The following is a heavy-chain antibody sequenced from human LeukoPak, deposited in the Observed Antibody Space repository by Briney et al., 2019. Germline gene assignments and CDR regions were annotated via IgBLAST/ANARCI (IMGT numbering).Heavy chain of an antibody. Sequence: GGSLRLSCAASGFTVSSNYMSWVRQAPGKGLEWVSVIYSGGSTYYADSVKGRFTISRDNSKNTLYLQMNSLRAEDTAVYYCARDPALQVRADYWGQGTLVTVSS. V-gene: IGHV3-53*01. J-gene: IGHJ4*02. CDR1: GFTVSSNY. CDR2: IYSGGST. D-gene: IGHD3-10*01. CDR3: ARDPALQVRADY.